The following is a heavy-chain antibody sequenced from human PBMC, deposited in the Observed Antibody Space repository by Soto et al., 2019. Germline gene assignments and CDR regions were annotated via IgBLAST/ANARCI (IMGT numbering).Heavy chain of an antibody. CDR1: GYTFTSYW. Sequence: ESLNISCKGSGYTFTSYWIGWVLQMPGKGLEWMGIIYPGDSDTRYSPSFQGQVTILADKSISTAYLQWSSLEASDTAVYYCARQMPGIEEDNFDMGGKGTMV. J-gene: IGHJ3*02. V-gene: IGHV5-51*01. CDR2: IYPGDSDT. D-gene: IGHD3-10*01. CDR3: ARQMPGIEEDNFDM.